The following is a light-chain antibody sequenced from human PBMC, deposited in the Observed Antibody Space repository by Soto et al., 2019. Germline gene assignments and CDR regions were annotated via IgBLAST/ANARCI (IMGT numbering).Light chain of an antibody. V-gene: IGKV3-15*01. CDR2: GAS. CDR3: QQYNNWPRAPLT. Sequence: EIVMTQSPATLSVSPGERATLSCRASQSVSSNLAWYQQKPGQAPRLLIYGASTRATGIPARFSGSGSGTEFPLTISSLQSEDFAVYYCQQYNNWPRAPLTFGGGTKVEIK. CDR1: QSVSSN. J-gene: IGKJ4*01.